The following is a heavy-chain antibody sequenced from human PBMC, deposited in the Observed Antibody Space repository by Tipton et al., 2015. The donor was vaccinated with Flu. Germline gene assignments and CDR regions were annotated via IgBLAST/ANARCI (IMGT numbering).Heavy chain of an antibody. Sequence: QLVQSGTEVKKPGESLKIPCKASGYSFITYWVGWVRQMPGKGLEWMGIIYPGDSDTRYSPSFQGRVTISADKSISTAYLQWSSQKTSDSAMYYCVRHPYCTNAVCPPGYWYFDLWGRGTLVTVSS. CDR2: IYPGDSDT. D-gene: IGHD2-8*01. CDR1: GYSFITYW. J-gene: IGHJ2*01. CDR3: VRHPYCTNAVCPPGYWYFDL. V-gene: IGHV5-51*01.